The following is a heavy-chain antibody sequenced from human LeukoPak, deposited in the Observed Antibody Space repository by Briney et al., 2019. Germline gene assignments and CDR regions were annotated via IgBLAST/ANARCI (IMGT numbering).Heavy chain of an antibody. CDR1: GFTFKIYW. Sequence: GGSLRLSCAASGFTFKIYWMHWVRQDPGKGLVWASHIKSDGSSTIYADSVKGRFTVSRDNAKNTLYLQMNSLRAEDTAVYYCARMITINREGEGYFDYWGQGTLVTVSS. CDR3: ARMITINREGEGYFDY. J-gene: IGHJ4*02. D-gene: IGHD3-16*01. V-gene: IGHV3-74*01. CDR2: IKSDGSST.